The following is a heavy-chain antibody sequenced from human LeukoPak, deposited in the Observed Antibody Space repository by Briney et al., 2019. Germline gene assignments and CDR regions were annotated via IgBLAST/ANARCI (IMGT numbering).Heavy chain of an antibody. CDR2: FKSKTDGGTT. D-gene: IGHD1-26*01. CDR3: TTDRYTGSPAQFEF. Sequence: PGGSLRLSCVVSGFIFSNYGMHWVRQAPGKGLEWVGRFKSKTDGGTTDYAAPVKGRFTISRDDSKNTLYLQMNSLKTEDTAVYYCTTDRYTGSPAQFEFWGQGTLVTVSS. J-gene: IGHJ4*02. CDR1: GFIFSNYG. V-gene: IGHV3-15*01.